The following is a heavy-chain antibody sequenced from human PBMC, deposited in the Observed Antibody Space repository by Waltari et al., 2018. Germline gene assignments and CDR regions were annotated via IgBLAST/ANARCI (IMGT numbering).Heavy chain of an antibody. CDR2: IYYSGST. D-gene: IGHD2-15*01. Sequence: QVQLQESGPGLVKPSQTLSLTCTVPGGPISSGDYYWIWIRQPPGKGREWIGYIYYSGSTYYTPPLKSRVTISVDTSKNQCSLKLSSVTAAATALYYCAREAVVVAATLFDYWGQGTLVTVSS. CDR1: GGPISSGDYY. CDR3: AREAVVVAATLFDY. J-gene: IGHJ4*02. V-gene: IGHV4-30-4*08.